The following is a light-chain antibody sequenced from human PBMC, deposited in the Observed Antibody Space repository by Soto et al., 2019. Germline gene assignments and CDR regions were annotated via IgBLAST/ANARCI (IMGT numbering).Light chain of an antibody. Sequence: ILLTQSPGTLSLSPGERATLSCRASQTGSNSYLAWYQQKSGQAPRLLIHDASRRATGIPPRFSGSGSGTEFTLTISSLQPDDFATYCCQQYNSYSWWTFGQGSKVDNK. J-gene: IGKJ1*01. CDR3: QQYNSYSWWT. CDR1: QTGSNSY. V-gene: IGKV3-20*01. CDR2: DAS.